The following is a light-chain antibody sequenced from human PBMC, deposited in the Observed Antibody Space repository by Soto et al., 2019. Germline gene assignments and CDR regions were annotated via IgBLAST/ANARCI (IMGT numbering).Light chain of an antibody. J-gene: IGKJ1*01. V-gene: IGKV1-5*03. CDR2: KAS. CDR3: QHYNSYSEA. Sequence: DIQMTQSPSTLSGSVGDRVTITCRASQTISSWLAWYQQKPGKAPKLLIYKASTLKSGVPSRFGGSGSGTEFTLTISSLQPDDFATYYGQHYNSYSEAFGKGTKVELK. CDR1: QTISSW.